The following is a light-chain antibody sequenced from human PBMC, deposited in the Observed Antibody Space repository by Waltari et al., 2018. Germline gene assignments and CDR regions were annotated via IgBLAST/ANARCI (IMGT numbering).Light chain of an antibody. CDR1: QSLLHSYGYNY. CDR3: MQALQTPVT. V-gene: IGKV2-28*01. Sequence: DIVMTQSPLSLSVIPGESASIPCRSSQSLLHSYGYNYLDWYFQKPGQSPQLLIYRGSNRAPGVPDRFSGSGSGSDFTLKISRVEADDVGVYFCMQALQTPVTFGGGTKVEIK. J-gene: IGKJ4*01. CDR2: RGS.